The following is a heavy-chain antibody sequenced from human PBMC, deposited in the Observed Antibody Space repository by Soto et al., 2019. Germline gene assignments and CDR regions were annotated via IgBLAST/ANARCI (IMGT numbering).Heavy chain of an antibody. J-gene: IGHJ4*02. CDR3: ASGSVVVVAAANLDY. CDR2: ISAYNGNT. V-gene: IGHV1-18*04. CDR1: GYTFTSYG. D-gene: IGHD2-15*01. Sequence: ASVKVSCKASGYTFTSYGISWVRQAPGQGLEWMGWISAYNGNTNYAQKLQGRVTMTTDTSTSTAYMELRSLRSDDTAVYYCASGSVVVVAAANLDYWGQGTMVTV.